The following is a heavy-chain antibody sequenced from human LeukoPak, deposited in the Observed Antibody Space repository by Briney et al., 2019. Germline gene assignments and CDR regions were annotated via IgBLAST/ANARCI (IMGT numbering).Heavy chain of an antibody. CDR1: GFTFSTYA. CDR3: AKSPVPSCRGSFCYPFDY. Sequence: PGGTLRLSCAASGFTFSTYAMSWVRQIPGKGVEWVSAISGSDDGTYYADSVKGRFTISRDNSRNTLYLQMNTLRAEDTAVYFCAKSPVPSCRGSFCYPFDYWGQGNLVTVSS. V-gene: IGHV3-23*01. D-gene: IGHD2-15*01. J-gene: IGHJ4*02. CDR2: ISGSDDGT.